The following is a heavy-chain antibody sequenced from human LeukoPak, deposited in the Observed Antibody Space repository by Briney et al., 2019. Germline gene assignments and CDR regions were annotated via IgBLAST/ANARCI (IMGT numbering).Heavy chain of an antibody. CDR2: IHYSGST. J-gene: IGHJ4*02. D-gene: IGHD4-17*01. Sequence: SETLSLTCTVSGGSIISYYWSWIRQPPGKGLEWIGYIHYSGSTNYNPSLKGRVTISVDTSKNQSSLKLSSVTAADTAVYYCARDNYGDEKTNWGQGTLVTVSS. CDR3: ARDNYGDEKTN. V-gene: IGHV4-59*01. CDR1: GGSIISYY.